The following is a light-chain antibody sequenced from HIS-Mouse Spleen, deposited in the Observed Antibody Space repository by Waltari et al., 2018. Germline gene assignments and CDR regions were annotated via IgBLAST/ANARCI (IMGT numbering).Light chain of an antibody. Sequence: DNQVTPFSTFPSSSVRSKVTITCRASQGISSYLAWYQQKPGKAPKLLIYAASTLQSGVPSRFSGSGSGTEFTLTISSLQPEDFATYYCQQLNSYPPTFGQGTKVEIK. V-gene: IGKV1-9*01. CDR3: QQLNSYPPT. J-gene: IGKJ1*01. CDR2: AAS. CDR1: QGISSY.